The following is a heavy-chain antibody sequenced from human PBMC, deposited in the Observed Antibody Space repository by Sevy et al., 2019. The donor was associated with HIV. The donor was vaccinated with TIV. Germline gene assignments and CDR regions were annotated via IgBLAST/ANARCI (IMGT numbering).Heavy chain of an antibody. J-gene: IGHJ4*02. CDR3: ARDQGRGYSYGSFDY. D-gene: IGHD5-18*01. CDR2: IWYDGSNK. Sequence: GGSLRLSCAASGFTFSSYSMHWVRQAPGKGLEWVAVIWYDGSNKYYADSVKGRFTISRDNSKNTLYLQMNSLRAEDTAVYYCARDQGRGYSYGSFDYWGQGTLVTVSS. V-gene: IGHV3-33*01. CDR1: GFTFSSYS.